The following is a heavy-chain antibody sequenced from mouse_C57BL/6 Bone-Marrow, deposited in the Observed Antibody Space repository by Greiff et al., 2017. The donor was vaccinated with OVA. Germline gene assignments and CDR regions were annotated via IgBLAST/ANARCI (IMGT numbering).Heavy chain of an antibody. V-gene: IGHV7-3*01. CDR2: IRNKANGYTT. CDR3: ARYNYGSSIWYFDV. CDR1: GFTFTDYY. D-gene: IGHD1-1*01. J-gene: IGHJ1*03. Sequence: EVQGVESGGGLVQPGGSLSLSCAASGFTFTDYYMSWVRQPPGKALEWLGFIRNKANGYTTEYSASVKGRFTISRDNSQSILYLQMNALRAEDSATYYCARYNYGSSIWYFDVWGTGTTVTVSS.